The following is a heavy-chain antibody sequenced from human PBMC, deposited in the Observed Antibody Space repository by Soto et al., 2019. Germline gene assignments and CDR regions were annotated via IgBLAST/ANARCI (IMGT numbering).Heavy chain of an antibody. CDR2: IYYSGST. Sequence: SETLSLTCTVSGGSISSSSSYWGWIRQPPGKGLEWIGSIYYSGSTYYNPSLKSRVTISVDTSKNQFSLKLSSVTAADTAVYYCATHDYYYYGMDVWGQGTTVT. J-gene: IGHJ6*02. CDR3: ATHDYYYYGMDV. V-gene: IGHV4-39*01. CDR1: GGSISSSSSY.